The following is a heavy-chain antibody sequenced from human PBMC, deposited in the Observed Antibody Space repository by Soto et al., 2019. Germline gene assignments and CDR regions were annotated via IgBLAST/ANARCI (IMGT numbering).Heavy chain of an antibody. D-gene: IGHD1-1*01. J-gene: IGHJ3*02. V-gene: IGHV3-7*01. CDR3: ARGYNWNDGGAFDI. Sequence: GGSLRLSCAASGFTFSSYWMTWVRQAPGKGLEWVANIKQDGSEKYYVDSVKGRFTISRDNAKNSLYLQMNSLRAEDTALYYCARGYNWNDGGAFDIWGQGTMVTVSS. CDR2: IKQDGSEK. CDR1: GFTFSSYW.